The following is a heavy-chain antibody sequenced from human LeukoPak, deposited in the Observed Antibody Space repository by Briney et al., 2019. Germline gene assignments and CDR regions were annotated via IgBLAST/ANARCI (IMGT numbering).Heavy chain of an antibody. J-gene: IGHJ4*02. V-gene: IGHV3-7*01. Sequence: GGSLRLSCAASGFTIRNNGMSWVRQAPGKGLEWVANIKLDGSAKYYVDSVKGRFSISRDNAKNSLYLQMNSLRADDTAVYYCARDTKEGTFDYWGQGTLVTVSS. D-gene: IGHD3-10*01. CDR3: ARDTKEGTFDY. CDR2: IKLDGSAK. CDR1: GFTIRNNG.